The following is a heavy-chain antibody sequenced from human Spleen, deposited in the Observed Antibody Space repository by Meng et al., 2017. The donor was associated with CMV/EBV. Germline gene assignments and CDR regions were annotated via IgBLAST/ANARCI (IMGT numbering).Heavy chain of an antibody. CDR2: IYTSGST. J-gene: IGHJ4*02. V-gene: IGHV4-59*10. D-gene: IGHD6-13*01. CDR3: AREGIAAPHFEY. Sequence: QGQLQQWGLVLLKPSETLSLTCAVYGGSISSYYWSWIRQPAGKGLEWIGRIYTSGSTNYNPSLKSRVTMSVDTSKNQFSLKLSSVTAADTAVYYCAREGIAAPHFEYWGQGTLVTVSS. CDR1: GGSISSYY.